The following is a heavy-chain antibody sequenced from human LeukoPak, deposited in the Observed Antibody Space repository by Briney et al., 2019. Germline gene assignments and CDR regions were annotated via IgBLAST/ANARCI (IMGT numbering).Heavy chain of an antibody. D-gene: IGHD3-9*01. Sequence: PGGSLRLSCAASGFTFSSYAMNWVRQAPGKGLEGVAGISSGDRTFHAESVKGRFTISRDKSKATLYLQMNSLRAEDTAVYYCAKDATASPYFHWFDNWGQGTQVIVSS. V-gene: IGHV3-23*01. CDR3: AKDATASPYFHWFDN. CDR1: GFTFSSYA. CDR2: ISSGDRT. J-gene: IGHJ4*02.